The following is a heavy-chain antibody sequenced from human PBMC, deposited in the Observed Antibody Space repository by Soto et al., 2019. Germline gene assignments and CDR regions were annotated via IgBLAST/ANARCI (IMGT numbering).Heavy chain of an antibody. V-gene: IGHV3-9*01. Sequence: GGSLRLSCAASGFTFDDYAMHWVRQPPGKGLEWVSGISWNSGNIGYADSVKGRFTISRDNAKNSLYLQMNSLRAEDTALYYCARDIVAGTSGWYYFDYWGQGTLVTVSS. CDR1: GFTFDDYA. CDR2: ISWNSGNI. J-gene: IGHJ4*02. CDR3: ARDIVAGTSGWYYFDY. D-gene: IGHD6-19*01.